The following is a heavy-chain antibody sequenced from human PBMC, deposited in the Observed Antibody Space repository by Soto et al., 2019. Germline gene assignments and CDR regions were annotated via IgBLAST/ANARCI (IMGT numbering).Heavy chain of an antibody. CDR1: GFTFSSYS. CDR3: ARDYGDVVVVAATGYYYMDV. Sequence: GGSLRLSCAASGFTFSSYSMNWVRQAPGKGLEWVSSISSSSSYIYYADSVKGRFTISRDNAKNSLYLQMNSLRAEDTAVYYCARDYGDVVVVAATGYYYMDVWGKGTTVTVSS. J-gene: IGHJ6*03. D-gene: IGHD2-15*01. V-gene: IGHV3-21*01. CDR2: ISSSSSYI.